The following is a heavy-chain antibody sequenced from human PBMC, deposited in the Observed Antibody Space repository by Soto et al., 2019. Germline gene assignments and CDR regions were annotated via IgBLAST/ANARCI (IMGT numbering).Heavy chain of an antibody. V-gene: IGHV1-18*01. CDR3: ARDAPLLYDILNGFDY. Sequence: GASVKVSCKASGYTFTSYGISWVRQALGQGLEWMGWISAYNGNTNYAQKLQGRVTMTTDTSTSTAYMELRSLRSDDTAVYYCARDAPLLYDILNGFDYWGQGTLVTVSS. CDR2: ISAYNGNT. J-gene: IGHJ4*02. D-gene: IGHD3-9*01. CDR1: GYTFTSYG.